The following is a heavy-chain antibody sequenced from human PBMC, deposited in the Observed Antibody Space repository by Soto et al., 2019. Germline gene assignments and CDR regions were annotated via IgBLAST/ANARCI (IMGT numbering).Heavy chain of an antibody. CDR2: IKEDGSEK. D-gene: IGHD3-9*01. CDR1: GFSFSSYW. CDR3: ARDSGYFRSAKCRGDAYDI. Sequence: EVQLVESGGGLVKPGGSLRLSCAASGFSFSSYWMSWFRQAPGQGLEWVANIKEDGSEKYYVDSVKGRFTISRDNAKNTLYLQMNSLRSEDTAVYYCARDSGYFRSAKCRGDAYDIWGQGTMVTVSS. V-gene: IGHV3-7*04. J-gene: IGHJ3*02.